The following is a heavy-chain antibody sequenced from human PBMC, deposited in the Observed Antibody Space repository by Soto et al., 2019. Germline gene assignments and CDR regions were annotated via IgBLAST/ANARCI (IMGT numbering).Heavy chain of an antibody. Sequence: GGSLRLSCAASGFTFSSYAMHWVRQAPGKGLEWVAVISYDGSNKYYADSVKGRFTNSRDNSKNTLYLQMNSLRAEDTAVYYCARGMKAAMYAYDAFDIWGQGTMVTVSS. CDR2: ISYDGSNK. V-gene: IGHV3-30-3*01. CDR1: GFTFSSYA. D-gene: IGHD2-2*01. CDR3: ARGMKAAMYAYDAFDI. J-gene: IGHJ3*02.